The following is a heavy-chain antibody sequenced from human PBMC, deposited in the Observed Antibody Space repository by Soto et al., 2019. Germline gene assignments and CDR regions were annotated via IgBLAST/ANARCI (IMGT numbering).Heavy chain of an antibody. D-gene: IGHD3-16*01. CDR2: IFSNDEK. Sequence: QVTLKESGPVLVKPTETLTLTCTVSGFSLSNARMGVSWIRQPPGKALEWLAHIFSNDEKSYSTSLKSRLTISKDTPKRQVVLTMTNMHPVHTATYYCARNYDYVWGSSHTDAFDIWGQGTMVTVSS. V-gene: IGHV2-26*01. J-gene: IGHJ3*02. CDR3: ARNYDYVWGSSHTDAFDI. CDR1: GFSLSNARMG.